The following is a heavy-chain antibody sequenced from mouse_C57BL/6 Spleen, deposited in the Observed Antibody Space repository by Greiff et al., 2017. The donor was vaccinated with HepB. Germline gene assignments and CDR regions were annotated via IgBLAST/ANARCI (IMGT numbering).Heavy chain of an antibody. CDR3: ARDEGGGYSLWFAY. V-gene: IGHV5-16*01. CDR2: INYDGSST. J-gene: IGHJ3*01. CDR1: GFTFSDYY. D-gene: IGHD2-3*01. Sequence: EVKLVESEGGLVQPGSSMKLSCTASGFTFSDYYMAWVRQVPEKGLEWVANINYDGSSTYYLDSLKSRFIISRDNAKNILYLQMSSLKSEDTATDYCARDEGGGYSLWFAYWGQGTLVTVSA.